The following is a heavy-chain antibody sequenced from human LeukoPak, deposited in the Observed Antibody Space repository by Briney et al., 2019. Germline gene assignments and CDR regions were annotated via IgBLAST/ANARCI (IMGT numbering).Heavy chain of an antibody. CDR1: GGSISSFY. Sequence: SETLSLTCTVSGGSISSFYWSWIRQPPGKGLEWIGNIYDRGSTKYNPSLKSRVTISVDTSKNQFSLRLSSVTAADTAVYYCARGRTFDNWGQGTLVTVSS. CDR3: ARGRTFDN. J-gene: IGHJ4*02. CDR2: IYDRGST. V-gene: IGHV4-59*01.